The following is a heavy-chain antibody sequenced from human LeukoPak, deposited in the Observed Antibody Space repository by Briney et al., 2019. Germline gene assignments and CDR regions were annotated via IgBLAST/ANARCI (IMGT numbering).Heavy chain of an antibody. Sequence: GGSLRLSCAASGFTFSSYGMHWVRQAPGKGLEWVAVIWYDGSNKYYADSVKGRFTISRDNSKNTLYLQMNSLRAEDTAVYYCARCRRVRGVWYYFDYWGQGTLVTVSS. D-gene: IGHD3-10*01. CDR1: GFTFSSYG. CDR3: ARCRRVRGVWYYFDY. CDR2: IWYDGSNK. J-gene: IGHJ4*02. V-gene: IGHV3-33*01.